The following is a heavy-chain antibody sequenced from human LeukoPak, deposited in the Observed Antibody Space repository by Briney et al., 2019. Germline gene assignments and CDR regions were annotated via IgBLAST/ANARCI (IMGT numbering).Heavy chain of an antibody. V-gene: IGHV3-30*02. Sequence: PGGSLRLSCAASGFIFSNYAMHWVRQAPGKGLEWVAFIRSGGTNEYYADSVKGRLSISRDNSKNTLYLQMNSLTPGDTAVYYCEKDPGGDDEEKYVDYWGQGTLVTVSS. J-gene: IGHJ4*02. CDR2: IRSGGTNE. CDR1: GFIFSNYA. CDR3: EKDPGGDDEEKYVDY. D-gene: IGHD3-16*01.